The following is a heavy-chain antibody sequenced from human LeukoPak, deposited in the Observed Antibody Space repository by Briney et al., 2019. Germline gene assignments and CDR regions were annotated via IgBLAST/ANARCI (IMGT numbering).Heavy chain of an antibody. Sequence: GRSLRLSCAASGFTFSSYVMHWVRQAPGKGLEWVAFIRYDGSNKYYADSVKGRFTISRDNSKNTLYLQMNSLRAEDTAVYYCAKSGYSSSWFHYYYYYMDVWGKGTTVTISS. CDR3: AKSGYSSSWFHYYYYYMDV. J-gene: IGHJ6*03. D-gene: IGHD6-13*01. CDR1: GFTFSSYV. CDR2: IRYDGSNK. V-gene: IGHV3-30*02.